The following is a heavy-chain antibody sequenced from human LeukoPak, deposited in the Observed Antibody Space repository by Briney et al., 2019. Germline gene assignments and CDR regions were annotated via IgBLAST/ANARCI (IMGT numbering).Heavy chain of an antibody. J-gene: IGHJ4*02. CDR1: GGSISSSSYY. CDR3: ARIGYRIPEYSSSSPLDYFDY. D-gene: IGHD6-6*01. CDR2: IYYSGST. Sequence: KPSETLSLTCTVSGGSISSSSYYWGWIRQPPGKGLEWIGSIYYSGSTYYNPSLKSRVTISVDTSKNQFSLKLSSVTAADTAVYYCARIGYRIPEYSSSSPLDYFDYWGQGTLVTVSS. V-gene: IGHV4-39*01.